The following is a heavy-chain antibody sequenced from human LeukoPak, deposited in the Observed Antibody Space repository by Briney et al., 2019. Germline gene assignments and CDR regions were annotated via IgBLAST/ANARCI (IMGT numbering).Heavy chain of an antibody. V-gene: IGHV1-8*01. CDR3: ARRASSHDY. CDR1: GYTFTSYD. J-gene: IGHJ4*02. Sequence: ASVKVSCKASGYTFTSYDINWVRQATGRGLEWMGWMNPNSGNTGYARKFQGRVTMTRNTSISTAYMELSSLRSEDTAVYYCARRASSHDYWGQGTLVTVSS. CDR2: MNPNSGNT. D-gene: IGHD2-2*01.